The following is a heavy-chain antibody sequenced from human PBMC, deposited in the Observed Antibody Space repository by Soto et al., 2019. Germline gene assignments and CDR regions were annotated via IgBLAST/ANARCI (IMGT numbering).Heavy chain of an antibody. CDR2: IIPIFGTA. D-gene: IGHD2-15*01. CDR3: ARDIGGYCSGGSCYSDY. Sequence: QVQLVQSGAEVKKPGSSVKVSCKASGGTFSSYAISWVRQAPGQGLEWMGGIIPIFGTANYAQKFQGRVTITADESTSTADMELSSLRSEDTAVYYCARDIGGYCSGGSCYSDYWGQGTLVTVSS. CDR1: GGTFSSYA. V-gene: IGHV1-69*01. J-gene: IGHJ4*02.